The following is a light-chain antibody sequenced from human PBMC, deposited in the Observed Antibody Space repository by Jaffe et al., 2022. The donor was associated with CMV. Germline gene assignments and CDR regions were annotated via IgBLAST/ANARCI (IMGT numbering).Light chain of an antibody. CDR3: SSYTVSTTVV. V-gene: IGLV2-14*03. J-gene: IGLJ2*01. Sequence: QSALTQPASVSGSPGQSITISCTGTNRDVGGYKFVSWYQQHPGRAPKLMIFDVSNRPSGVSNRFSASKSGNTASLTISGLQAEDEADYYCSSYTVSTTVVFGGGTKVTVL. CDR2: DVS. CDR1: NRDVGGYKF.